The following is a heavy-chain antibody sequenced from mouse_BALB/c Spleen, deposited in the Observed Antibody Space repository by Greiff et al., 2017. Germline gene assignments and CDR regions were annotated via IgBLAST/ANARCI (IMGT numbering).Heavy chain of an antibody. CDR1: GFTFSSYA. Sequence: EVKVEESGGGLVKPGGSLKLSCAASGFTFSSYAMSWVRQTPEKRLEWVASISSGGSTYYPDSVMGRFTISRDNARNILYLQMSSLRSEDTAMYYCARGLPTPFAYWGQGTLVTVSA. CDR3: ARGLPTPFAY. D-gene: IGHD5-5*01. CDR2: ISSGGST. J-gene: IGHJ3*01. V-gene: IGHV5-6-5*01.